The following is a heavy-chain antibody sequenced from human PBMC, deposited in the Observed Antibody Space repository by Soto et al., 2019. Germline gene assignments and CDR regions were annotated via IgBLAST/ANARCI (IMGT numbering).Heavy chain of an antibody. V-gene: IGHV4-34*01. CDR2: MSHSGGT. J-gene: IGHJ3*02. Sequence: QVQLQQWGAGLLKPSETLSLTCAVYGGFVSSGSYYWSWIRQPPGKGLEWIGEMSHSGGTHFNPSLKCRVTISVDTSKNQFSRKMSSVTAADTALYYCARVERGTATTGVDAFDIWGPGTMFTVSS. CDR1: GGFVSSGSYY. D-gene: IGHD1-7*01. CDR3: ARVERGTATTGVDAFDI.